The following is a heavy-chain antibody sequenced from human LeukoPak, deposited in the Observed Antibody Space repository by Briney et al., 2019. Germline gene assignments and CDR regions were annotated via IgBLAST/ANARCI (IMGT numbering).Heavy chain of an antibody. CDR3: ARGGMYYDYVWGSYRLSYFDY. CDR1: GFTFDDYA. J-gene: IGHJ4*02. V-gene: IGHV3-9*01. Sequence: TGGSLRLSCAASGFTFDDYAMHWVRQTPGKGLEWVSHISWNSATIEYADSVKGRFTISRDNAKNTLYLQMNSLRAEDTAVYYCARGGMYYDYVWGSYRLSYFDYWGQGTLVTVSS. CDR2: ISWNSATI. D-gene: IGHD3-16*02.